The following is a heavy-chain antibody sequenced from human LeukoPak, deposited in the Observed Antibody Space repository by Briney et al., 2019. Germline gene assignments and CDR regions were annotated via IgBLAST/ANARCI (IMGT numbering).Heavy chain of an antibody. CDR1: GGSINAYY. V-gene: IGHV4-59*01. J-gene: IGHJ6*03. D-gene: IGHD3-9*01. CDR3: ARGAPGLTGYFDSYYMDV. CDR2: IYYSGST. Sequence: SETLSLTCTVSGGSINAYYWNWIRQPPGKGLEWIGYIYYSGSTNYNPSLKSRVTISVDTSKNQFSLKLSSVTAADTAVYYCARGAPGLTGYFDSYYMDVWGKGTTVTISS.